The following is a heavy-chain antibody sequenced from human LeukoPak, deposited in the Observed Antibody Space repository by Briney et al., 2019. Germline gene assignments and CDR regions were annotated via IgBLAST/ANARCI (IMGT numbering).Heavy chain of an antibody. Sequence: SETLSLTCTVSGGSISSYYWSWIRQPAGKGLEWIGRIYTSGSTNYNPSLKSRVTMSVDTSKNQFSLKLSSVTAADTAVYYCATRLLVGAGGDDAFDIWGQGTMVTVSS. CDR3: ATRLLVGAGGDDAFDI. D-gene: IGHD1-26*01. CDR2: IYTSGST. CDR1: GGSISSYY. J-gene: IGHJ3*02. V-gene: IGHV4-4*07.